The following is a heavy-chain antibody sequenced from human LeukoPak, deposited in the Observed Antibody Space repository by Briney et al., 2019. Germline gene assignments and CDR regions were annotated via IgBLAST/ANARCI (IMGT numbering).Heavy chain of an antibody. D-gene: IGHD3-22*01. Sequence: TGGSLRLSCAASGFTFSSYAMHWVRQAPGKGLVWVSRINADGSSTTYADSVKGRFTISRDNAKDTLYLQMNSLRAEDTAVYYCSREAFSYDTSGYLLDWGQGTLVTVSS. CDR1: GFTFSSYA. V-gene: IGHV3-74*03. CDR3: SREAFSYDTSGYLLD. CDR2: INADGSST. J-gene: IGHJ4*02.